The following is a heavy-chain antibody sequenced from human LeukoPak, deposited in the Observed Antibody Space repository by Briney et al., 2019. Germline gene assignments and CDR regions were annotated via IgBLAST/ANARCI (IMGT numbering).Heavy chain of an antibody. D-gene: IGHD6-13*01. CDR3: ARHSSSWEFDQ. V-gene: IGHV3-7*04. CDR2: IKQDGREK. J-gene: IGHJ4*02. Sequence: GGSLRLSCAASGFTFRSFWMSWVRQAAGNGLEWVANIKQDGREKYYVDSAKGRFTISRDNAKNSLYLQMNSLRAEDTAAYYCARHSSSWEFDQWGQGTLVIVSS. CDR1: GFTFRSFW.